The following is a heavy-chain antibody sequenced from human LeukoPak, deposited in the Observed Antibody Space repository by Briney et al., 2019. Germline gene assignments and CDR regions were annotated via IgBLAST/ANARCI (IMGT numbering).Heavy chain of an antibody. CDR1: GGSISSSSYY. D-gene: IGHD3-3*01. Sequence: SETLSLTCTVSGGSISSSSYYWGWIRQPPGKGLEWIGSIYYSGSTYYNPSLKSRVTISVDTSKNQFSLKLSSVTAADTAVYYCASPPNWSVPGYWGQGTLVTVSS. V-gene: IGHV4-39*01. CDR2: IYYSGST. CDR3: ASPPNWSVPGY. J-gene: IGHJ4*02.